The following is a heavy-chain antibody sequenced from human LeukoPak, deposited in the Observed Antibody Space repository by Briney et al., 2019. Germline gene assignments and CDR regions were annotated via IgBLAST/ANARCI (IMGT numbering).Heavy chain of an antibody. D-gene: IGHD1-1*01. CDR1: GYTFTGYY. CDR3: ARGNQLERLPGAYDY. J-gene: IGHJ4*02. CDR2: INPNSGGT. V-gene: IGHV1-2*02. Sequence: GASVKVSCKASGYTFTGYYMHWVRQAPGQGLEWMGWINPNSGGTNYAQKFQGRVTMTRDTSISTAYMELSRLRSDDTAVYYCARGNQLERLPGAYDYWGQGTLVTVSS.